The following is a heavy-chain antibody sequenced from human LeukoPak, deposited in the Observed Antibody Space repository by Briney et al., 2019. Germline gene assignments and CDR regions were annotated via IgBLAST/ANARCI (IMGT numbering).Heavy chain of an antibody. V-gene: IGHV3-33*01. CDR3: APGGPGYYFDY. J-gene: IGHJ4*02. CDR1: GFTFSNYG. Sequence: GGSLRLSCAASGFTFSNYGMHWVRQAPGKGLEWVAVIWDDGSNEYYADSVKGRFTIFRDNRRKTLYLQMNSLRAEDTAVYYCAPGGPGYYFDYWGQGTLVTVSS. D-gene: IGHD3-10*01. CDR2: IWDDGSNE.